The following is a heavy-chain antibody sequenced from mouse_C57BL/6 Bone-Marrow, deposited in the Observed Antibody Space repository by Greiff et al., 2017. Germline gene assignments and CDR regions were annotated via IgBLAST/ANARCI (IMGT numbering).Heavy chain of an antibody. Sequence: EVQLQESGGGLVQPGGSLSLSCEASGFTFTDYYMSWVSQTPGKALEWLGFIRNKANGYTTEHSVSVKGRFTISRDNAKSILYLQMHALRAEDSAAYYCASFCYIGSGYGSWYFDVWGTGTTVTVSS. CDR3: ASFCYIGSGYGSWYFDV. J-gene: IGHJ1*03. CDR2: IRNKANGYTT. D-gene: IGHD1-1*01. V-gene: IGHV7-3*01. CDR1: GFTFTDYY.